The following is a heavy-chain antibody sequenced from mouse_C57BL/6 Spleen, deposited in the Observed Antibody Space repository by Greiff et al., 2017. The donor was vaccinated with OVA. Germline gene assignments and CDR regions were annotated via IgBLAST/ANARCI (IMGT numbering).Heavy chain of an antibody. CDR3: AGYGAAWFAY. V-gene: IGHV2-2*01. D-gene: IGHD1-1*01. CDR2: IWSGGST. J-gene: IGHJ3*01. Sequence: VQLQQSGPGLVQPSQSLSITCTVSGLSLTSYGVHWVRQSPGKGLEWLGVIWSGGSTDYNAAFISRLSISKDNSKSQVFFKMNSLQADDTAIYYCAGYGAAWFAYWGQGTLVTVSA. CDR1: GLSLTSYG.